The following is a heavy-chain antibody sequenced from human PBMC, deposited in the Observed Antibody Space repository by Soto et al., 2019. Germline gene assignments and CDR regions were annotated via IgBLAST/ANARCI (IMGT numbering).Heavy chain of an antibody. CDR3: AKQVRDGTSSPYYFDY. V-gene: IGHV3-23*01. CDR2: ISGSGGST. J-gene: IGHJ4*02. CDR1: GFSFSTCA. D-gene: IGHD6-6*01. Sequence: GSLRLSCVASGFSFSTCAMGWVRQAPGKGLEWVSGISGSGGSTYYADSVKGRFTISRDNSKNTLSLQMNSLRAEDTAVDYCAKQVRDGTSSPYYFDYWGQGTLVTVSS.